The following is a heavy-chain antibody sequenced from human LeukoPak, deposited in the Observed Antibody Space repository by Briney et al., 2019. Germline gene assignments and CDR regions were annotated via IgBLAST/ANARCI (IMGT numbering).Heavy chain of an antibody. CDR1: GFSFTSYW. CDR3: AGSNCSGGSCYSGGFDY. D-gene: IGHD2-15*01. J-gene: IGHJ4*02. Sequence: GESLKISCKGSGFSFTSYWIAWVRQMPGKGLEWTGIIYPGDSDTRYSPSFQGQVTISADKSITTAYLRWSSLKAADTAMYYCAGSNCSGGSCYSGGFDYWGQGTLVTVSS. CDR2: IYPGDSDT. V-gene: IGHV5-51*01.